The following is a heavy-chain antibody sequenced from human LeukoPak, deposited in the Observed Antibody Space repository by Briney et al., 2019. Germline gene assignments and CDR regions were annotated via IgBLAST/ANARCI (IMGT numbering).Heavy chain of an antibody. CDR2: NYNRGSP. V-gene: IGHV4-59*08. D-gene: IGHD2-21*01. J-gene: IGHJ6*02. CDR1: GDSISIHY. CDR3: ARQLGPIYYYAMDV. Sequence: SETLSLTCSVSGDSISIHYWSRVRQPPGKGLEGIGYNYNRGSPNYNPSLKSRVTMSLDTSKNQFSLKLTSVTAADTAVYYCARQLGPIYYYAMDVWGQGTTVTVSS.